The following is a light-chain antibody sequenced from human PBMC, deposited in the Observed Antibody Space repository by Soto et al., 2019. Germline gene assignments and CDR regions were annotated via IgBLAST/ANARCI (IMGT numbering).Light chain of an antibody. CDR3: QQRSNWPGPT. Sequence: EIVLTQSPDTLSLSPGERATRSCRASQSVTTSLAWYQQKTGQPPRLLISGASRRATGIPDRFSGSGSETDFTLTINRLEPEDLAVYYCQQRSNWPGPTFGQGTRLEIK. V-gene: IGKV3D-20*02. CDR2: GAS. CDR1: QSVTTS. J-gene: IGKJ5*01.